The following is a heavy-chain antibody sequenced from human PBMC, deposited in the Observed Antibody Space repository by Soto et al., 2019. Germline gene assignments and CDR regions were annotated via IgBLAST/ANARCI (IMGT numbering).Heavy chain of an antibody. D-gene: IGHD3-3*01. V-gene: IGHV1-46*01. J-gene: IGHJ6*02. CDR1: GYTFTSYY. CDR3: ARGRITIFGVVIEYYYYYGMDV. CDR2: INPSGGST. Sequence: QVQLVQSGAEVKKPGASVKVSCKASGYTFTSYYMHWVRQAPGQGLEWMGIINPSGGSTSYAQKFQGRVTMTRDTSTSTVYMELSSLRSEDTAVYYCARGRITIFGVVIEYYYYYGMDVWGQGTTVTVSS.